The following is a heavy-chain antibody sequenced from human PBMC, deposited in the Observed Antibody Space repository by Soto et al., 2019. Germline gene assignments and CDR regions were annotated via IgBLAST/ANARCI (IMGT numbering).Heavy chain of an antibody. CDR2: AYYSGTT. CDR1: SGSISSYY. Sequence: SETLSLTCTVASGSISSYYWSWLRQPPGKGLEWIGYAYYSGTTNYNSSLKSRVTISIDTSKNQFSLTLNSVTAADTDVYYCGCVPLDDFCRATHVYSVDVWYQGALVTVSS. J-gene: IGHJ4*02. CDR3: GCVPLDDFCRATHVYSVDV. V-gene: IGHV4-59*01. D-gene: IGHD3-3*01.